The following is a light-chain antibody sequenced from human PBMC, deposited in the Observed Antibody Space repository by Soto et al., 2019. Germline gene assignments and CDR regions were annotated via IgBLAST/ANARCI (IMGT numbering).Light chain of an antibody. CDR3: QPYADSPIT. CDR2: GVS. J-gene: IGKJ5*01. V-gene: IGKV3-20*01. CDR1: QRLASNY. Sequence: EIELTQSPGTLSLSPGERATLSCRASQRLASNYLAWYQQRPGQAPRLLLYGVSSRATGIPDRFSGSGSGTDFTLAISRVEPEDFAVYFCQPYADSPITFGQGTRLGI.